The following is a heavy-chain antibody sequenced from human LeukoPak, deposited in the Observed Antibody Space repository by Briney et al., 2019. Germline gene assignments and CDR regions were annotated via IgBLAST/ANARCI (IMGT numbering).Heavy chain of an antibody. CDR3: AKDTVNRGILNAFDI. V-gene: IGHV3-64*01. CDR1: GFTFSSYA. Sequence: GGSLRLSCAASGFTFSSYAMHWVRQAPGKGLEYVSAISSNGGSTYYANSVKGRFTISRGNSKNTLYLQMNSLRAEDTAVYYCAKDTVNRGILNAFDIWGQGTMVTVSS. D-gene: IGHD3-9*01. J-gene: IGHJ3*02. CDR2: ISSNGGST.